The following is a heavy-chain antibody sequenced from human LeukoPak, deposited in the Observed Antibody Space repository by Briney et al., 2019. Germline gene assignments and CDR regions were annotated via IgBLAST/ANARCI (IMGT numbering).Heavy chain of an antibody. D-gene: IGHD5-18*01. CDR2: IIPIFGTA. J-gene: IGHJ6*02. V-gene: IGHV1-69*13. Sequence: ASVKVSCKASGGTFSSYAISWVRQAPGQGLEWMGGIIPIFGTANYAQKFQGRVTITADESTSTAYMELSSLRSEDTAVYYCARKMTAMVINYYYGMDVWGQGTTVTVSS. CDR3: ARKMTAMVINYYYGMDV. CDR1: GGTFSSYA.